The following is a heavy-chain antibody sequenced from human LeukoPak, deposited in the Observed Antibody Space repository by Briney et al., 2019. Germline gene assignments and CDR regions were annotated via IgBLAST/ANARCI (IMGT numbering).Heavy chain of an antibody. CDR2: IIPIFGTA. D-gene: IGHD3-22*01. V-gene: IGHV1-69*05. CDR3: AREQSQPEVAGRLYYDSSGYRYFDY. J-gene: IGHJ4*02. Sequence: GASVKVSCKASGGTFSSYAISWVRQAPGQGLEWMGGIIPIFGTANYAQKFQGRVTITTDESTSTAYMELSSLRSEDTAVYYCAREQSQPEVAGRLYYDSSGYRYFDYWGQGTLVTVSS. CDR1: GGTFSSYA.